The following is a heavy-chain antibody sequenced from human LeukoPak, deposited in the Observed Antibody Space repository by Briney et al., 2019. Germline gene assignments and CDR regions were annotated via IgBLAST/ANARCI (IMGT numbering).Heavy chain of an antibody. Sequence: PGGSLRLSCAASGFTFSSYAIYWVRQAPGRGLEWVSAISGSGSPTYYADSVKGRFTISRDISRNTVYLQMNSLRAEDTAVYYCAKESGWTTPYYFDYWGQGTLVTVSS. CDR2: ISGSGSPT. CDR1: GFTFSSYA. CDR3: AKESGWTTPYYFDY. V-gene: IGHV3-23*01. J-gene: IGHJ4*02. D-gene: IGHD6-19*01.